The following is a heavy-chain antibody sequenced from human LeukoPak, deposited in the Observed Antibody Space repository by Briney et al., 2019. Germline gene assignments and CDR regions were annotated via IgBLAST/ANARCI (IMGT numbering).Heavy chain of an antibody. Sequence: GGSLRLSCAASGFTFSSYGMHCVRHAPGKGLEWVALIRYDGSNKYYADSVKGRFTISRDNSKNTLYLQMNSLRAEDTAVYYCAKDGKRRTSITMVRGVTSYYYYYMDVWGKGTTVTISS. J-gene: IGHJ6*03. D-gene: IGHD3-10*01. CDR3: AKDGKRRTSITMVRGVTSYYYYYMDV. CDR1: GFTFSSYG. CDR2: IRYDGSNK. V-gene: IGHV3-30*02.